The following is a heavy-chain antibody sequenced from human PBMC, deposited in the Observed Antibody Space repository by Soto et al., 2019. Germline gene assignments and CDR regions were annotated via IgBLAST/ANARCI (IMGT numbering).Heavy chain of an antibody. CDR3: ARARPCSICNDRDGTRSLDPAVDY. CDR2: THHSGYI. V-gene: IGHV4-59*12. CDR1: SAPITKYY. Sequence: SETLSLTCTVSSAPITKYYWGWVRQAPGRGLEWIGFTHHSGYISYSPSLKSRVTMSVDPSKNQVSLKLTSVTAADTAVYYCARARPCSICNDRDGTRSLDPAVDYWGQGTLVTVSS. J-gene: IGHJ4*02. D-gene: IGHD1-1*01.